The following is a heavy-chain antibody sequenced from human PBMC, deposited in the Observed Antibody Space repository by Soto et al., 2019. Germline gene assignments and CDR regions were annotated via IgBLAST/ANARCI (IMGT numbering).Heavy chain of an antibody. CDR3: EGVASFRGIDV. CDR1: GDSVSSSSAA. D-gene: IGHD2-21*01. V-gene: IGHV6-1*01. Sequence: PSQTLSLTFAISGDSVSSSSAAWSWLRQSPSSGLEWLGRTYYRSTWTNDYARSVKSRTTINPDTFENQFSLQLSSVTPEDTAVYYCEGVASFRGIDVWGQGTTVTVYS. J-gene: IGHJ6*02. CDR2: TYYRSTWTN.